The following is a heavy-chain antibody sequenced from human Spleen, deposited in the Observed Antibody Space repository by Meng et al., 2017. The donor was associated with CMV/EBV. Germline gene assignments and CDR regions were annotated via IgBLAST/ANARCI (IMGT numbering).Heavy chain of an antibody. V-gene: IGHV3-30*02. D-gene: IGHD2-21*02. Sequence: GESLKISCAVSGFTFSSYGMHWVRQAPGKGLEWVSFIRFDGSNTYYGDSVKGRFTISRDNAKKTLSLQMNTLRPDDTALYYCAKGGGERVTFDAMDVWGQGTTVTVSS. CDR1: GFTFSSYG. CDR3: AKGGGERVTFDAMDV. CDR2: IRFDGSNT. J-gene: IGHJ6*02.